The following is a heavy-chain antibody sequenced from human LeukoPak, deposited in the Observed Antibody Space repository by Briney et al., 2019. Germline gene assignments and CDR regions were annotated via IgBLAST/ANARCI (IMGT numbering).Heavy chain of an antibody. CDR3: TRDRSGSGSLNYFDY. J-gene: IGHJ4*02. Sequence: PGGSLRLSCTASGFTFGDYAMSWFWQAPGQGLERVGFIRSRAYGGTTEYAASVKGRFTISRDDSKSTGYLQMNSLKPEATAVYYCTRDRSGSGSLNYFDYWGQGTLVTVSS. CDR1: GFTFGDYA. D-gene: IGHD3-10*01. CDR2: IRSRAYGGTT. V-gene: IGHV3-49*03.